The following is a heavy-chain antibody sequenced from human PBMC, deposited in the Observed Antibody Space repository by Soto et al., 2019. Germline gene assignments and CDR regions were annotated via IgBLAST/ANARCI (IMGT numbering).Heavy chain of an antibody. D-gene: IGHD3-10*01. CDR1: GFTFSSYS. J-gene: IGHJ4*02. V-gene: IGHV3-21*01. CDR3: ARDHPYGSGSYPFDY. CDR2: ISSSSSYI. Sequence: GGSLRLSCAASGFTFSSYSMNWVRQAPGKGLEWVSSISSSSSYIYYADSVKGRFTISRDNAKNSLYLQMNSLRAEDTAVYYCARDHPYGSGSYPFDYWGQGTLVTAPQ.